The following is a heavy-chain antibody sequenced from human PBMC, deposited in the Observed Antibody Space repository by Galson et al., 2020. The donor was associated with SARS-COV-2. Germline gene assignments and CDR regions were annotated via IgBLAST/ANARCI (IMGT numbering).Heavy chain of an antibody. CDR3: ARETGDSTSSYFDY. CDR1: GFTFSDYA. Sequence: GESLKISCAASGFTFSDYAMHWVRQAPGKGLEWVAIISYDGTTLYNADYVKGRFTISRDNSKNTLHLQMNSLRAEDTAVLYCARETGDSTSSYFDYWGQGTLVAISS. D-gene: IGHD2-2*01. J-gene: IGHJ4*02. CDR2: ISYDGTTL. V-gene: IGHV3-30-3*01.